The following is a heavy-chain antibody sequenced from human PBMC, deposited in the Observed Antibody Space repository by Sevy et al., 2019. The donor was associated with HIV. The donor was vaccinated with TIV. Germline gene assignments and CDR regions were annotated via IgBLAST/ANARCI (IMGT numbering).Heavy chain of an antibody. CDR1: GFTFSSHG. CDR3: ARDRVDCRSTTCYSGYYYYYGMDV. CDR2: IWFDGSSK. Sequence: GESLKISCVASGFTFSSHGMHWVRQAPGKGLEWVAVIWFDGSSKYYADSGKGRLTVSRDNSENTLYLQMDRLTAEDTAVYYCARDRVDCRSTTCYSGYYYYYGMDVWGQGTTVTVSS. J-gene: IGHJ6*02. D-gene: IGHD2-2*01. V-gene: IGHV3-33*01.